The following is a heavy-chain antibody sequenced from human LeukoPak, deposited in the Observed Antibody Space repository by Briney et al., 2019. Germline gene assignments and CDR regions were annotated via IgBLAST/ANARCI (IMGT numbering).Heavy chain of an antibody. J-gene: IGHJ4*02. CDR1: GYTFTSYG. V-gene: IGHV1-18*01. D-gene: IGHD3-22*01. CDR2: ISAYNGNT. CDR3: ARAGSPSYYYDSSGSYYFDY. Sequence: GASVKVSCKASGYTFTSYGISWVRQAPGQRLEWMGWISAYNGNTNYAQKLQGRVTMTTDTSTSTAYMELRSLRSDDTAVYYCARAGSPSYYYDSSGSYYFDYWGQGTLVTVSS.